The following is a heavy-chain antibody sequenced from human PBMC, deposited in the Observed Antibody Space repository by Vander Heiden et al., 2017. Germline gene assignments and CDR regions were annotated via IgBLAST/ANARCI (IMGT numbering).Heavy chain of an antibody. CDR3: ARIWVTGTYFDY. Sequence: EVQLVESGGGLVKPGGSLRLSCAASGFTFSSYSMNWVCQAPGKGLEWVSSISSSSSYIYYADSVKDRFTISRDNAKNSLYLQMNSLRAEDTAVYYCARIWVTGTYFDYWGQGTLVTVSS. D-gene: IGHD1-7*01. CDR1: GFTFSSYS. CDR2: ISSSSSYI. J-gene: IGHJ4*02. V-gene: IGHV3-21*01.